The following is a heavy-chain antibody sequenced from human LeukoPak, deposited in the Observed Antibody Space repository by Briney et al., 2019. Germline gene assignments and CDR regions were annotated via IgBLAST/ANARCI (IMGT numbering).Heavy chain of an antibody. V-gene: IGHV1-2*02. Sequence: ASVKVSCKASGYTFTGYYMHWVRQAPGQGLEWMGWINPNSGGTNHAQKFQGRVTMTRDTSISTAYMELSRLRSDDTAVYYCARANCSSTSCYLFDYWGQGTLVTVSS. J-gene: IGHJ4*02. CDR3: ARANCSSTSCYLFDY. CDR1: GYTFTGYY. CDR2: INPNSGGT. D-gene: IGHD2-2*01.